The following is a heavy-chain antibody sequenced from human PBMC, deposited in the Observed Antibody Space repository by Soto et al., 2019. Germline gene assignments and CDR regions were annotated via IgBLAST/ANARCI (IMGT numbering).Heavy chain of an antibody. CDR2: IWYDGSNK. J-gene: IGHJ5*02. V-gene: IGHV3-33*01. D-gene: IGHD3-3*01. CDR1: GFTFSSYG. Sequence: QVQLVESGGGVVQPGRSLRLSCAASGFTFSSYGMHWVRQAPGKGLEWVAVIWYDGSNKYYADSVKGRFTISRDNSKNTLYLQMNSLRAEDTAVYYCAREGTDLIDFWGGYYFDPWGQGTLVTVSS. CDR3: AREGTDLIDFWGGYYFDP.